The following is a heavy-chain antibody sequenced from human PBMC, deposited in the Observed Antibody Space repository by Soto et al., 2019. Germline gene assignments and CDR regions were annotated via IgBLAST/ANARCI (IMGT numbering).Heavy chain of an antibody. CDR2: VYFSGNT. V-gene: IGHV4-59*01. J-gene: IGHJ4*02. CDR1: GGSRSSYY. CDR3: GSVRPSGYVLF. Sequence: SETLSLTCTVSGGSRSSYYWTWIRQCPGKGLEWIGFVYFSGNTNYNPALKSRVTISIDTSKNQFSLRLASVTAADTAFYYCGSVRPSGYVLFWGQGTLVTVSS. D-gene: IGHD6-25*01.